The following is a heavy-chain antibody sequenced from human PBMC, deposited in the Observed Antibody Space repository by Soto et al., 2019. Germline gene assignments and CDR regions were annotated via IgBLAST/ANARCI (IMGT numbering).Heavy chain of an antibody. D-gene: IGHD6-13*01. CDR2: INPNSGGT. V-gene: IGHV1-2*02. Sequence: GASVKVSCKASGYTFTGYYMHWVRQAPGQGLEWMGWINPNSGGTNYAQKFQGRATMTRDTSISTAYMELSRLRSDDTAVYYCARDLRQPFRIAAAGRAGFDYWGQGTLVTVYS. CDR3: ARDLRQPFRIAAAGRAGFDY. J-gene: IGHJ4*02. CDR1: GYTFTGYY.